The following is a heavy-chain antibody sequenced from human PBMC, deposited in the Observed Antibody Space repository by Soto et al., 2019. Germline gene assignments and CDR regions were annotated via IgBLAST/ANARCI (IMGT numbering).Heavy chain of an antibody. Sequence: GGSLRLSCAASGFTFSSYAMSWVRQAPGKGLEWVSAISGSGGSTYYADSVKGRFTISRDNSKNTLYLQMNNLRAEDTAVYYCAKDAKGLGYDSSGYYYFSYWGQGTLVTVSS. CDR2: ISGSGGST. V-gene: IGHV3-23*01. CDR1: GFTFSSYA. J-gene: IGHJ4*02. CDR3: AKDAKGLGYDSSGYYYFSY. D-gene: IGHD3-22*01.